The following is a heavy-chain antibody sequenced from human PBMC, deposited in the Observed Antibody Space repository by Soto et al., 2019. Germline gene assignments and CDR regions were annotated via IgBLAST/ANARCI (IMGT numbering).Heavy chain of an antibody. V-gene: IGHV4-39*01. J-gene: IGHJ4*02. D-gene: IGHD3-16*02. Sequence: PSETLSLTCTVSGGSISSSSYYWGWIRQPPGKGLEWIGTLSYSGSTYFSPSLKSRVTISVDTSKNQFSLKLTSVTAADTAVYYCGRHLGYTDSSRSDFWGPGTLVTVSS. CDR1: GGSISSSSYY. CDR3: GRHLGYTDSSRSDF. CDR2: LSYSGST.